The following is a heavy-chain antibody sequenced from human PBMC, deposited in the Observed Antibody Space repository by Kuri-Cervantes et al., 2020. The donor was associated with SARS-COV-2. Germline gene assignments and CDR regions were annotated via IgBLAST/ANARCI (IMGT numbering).Heavy chain of an antibody. Sequence: GESLKISCAASGFTFSSYWMHWVRQAPGKGLVWVSRINSDGSSTSYADSVKGRFTISRDNAKNTLYLQMSSLRAEDTAVYYCARDPIRGYCSSTSCLPRGVWFDPWGQGTLVTVSS. CDR3: ARDPIRGYCSSTSCLPRGVWFDP. J-gene: IGHJ5*02. CDR2: INSDGSST. D-gene: IGHD2-2*01. V-gene: IGHV3-74*01. CDR1: GFTFSSYW.